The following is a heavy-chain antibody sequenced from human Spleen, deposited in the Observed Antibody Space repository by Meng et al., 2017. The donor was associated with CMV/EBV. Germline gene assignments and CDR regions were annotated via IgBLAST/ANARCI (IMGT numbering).Heavy chain of an antibody. CDR3: ARGLLDNYYDSSGSFDY. CDR1: GYTFTGYY. D-gene: IGHD3-22*01. Sequence: ASVKVSCKASGYTFTGYYIHWVRQAPGQGLEWMGWINPNSGNTGYAQKFQGRVTMTRNTSISTAYMELSSLRSEDTAVYYCARGLLDNYYDSSGSFDYWGQGTLVTVSS. V-gene: IGHV1-8*02. J-gene: IGHJ4*02. CDR2: INPNSGNT.